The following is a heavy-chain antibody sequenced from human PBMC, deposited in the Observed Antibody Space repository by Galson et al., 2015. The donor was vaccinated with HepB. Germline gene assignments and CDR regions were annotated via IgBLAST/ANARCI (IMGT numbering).Heavy chain of an antibody. CDR3: AREGYLAVAPRAFDI. J-gene: IGHJ3*02. Sequence: SLRLSCAASGFTVSSNYMSWVRQAPGKGLEWVSVIYSGGSTYYADSVKGRFTISRDNSKNTLYLQMNSLRAEDTAVYYCAREGYLAVAPRAFDIWGQGTMVTVSS. D-gene: IGHD6-19*01. V-gene: IGHV3-66*01. CDR2: IYSGGST. CDR1: GFTVSSNY.